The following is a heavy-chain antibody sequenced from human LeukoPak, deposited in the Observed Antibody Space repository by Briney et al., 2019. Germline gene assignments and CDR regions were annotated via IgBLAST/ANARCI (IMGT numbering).Heavy chain of an antibody. V-gene: IGHV3-30*02. CDR3: AKDGSSKYSGYDKRPFDY. CDR1: GFTFSSYG. CDR2: IRYDGSNK. Sequence: GGSLRLSCAASGFTFSSYGMHWVRQAPGKGLEWVAFIRYDGSNKYYADSVKGRFTIPRDNSKNTLYLQMNSLRAEDTAVYYCAKDGSSKYSGYDKRPFDYWGQGTLVTVSS. D-gene: IGHD5-12*01. J-gene: IGHJ4*02.